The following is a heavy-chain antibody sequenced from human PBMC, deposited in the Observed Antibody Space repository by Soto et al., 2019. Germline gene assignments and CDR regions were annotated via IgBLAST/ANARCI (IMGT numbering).Heavy chain of an antibody. CDR1: GFSFDSFG. Sequence: SGGSLRLSCAASGFSFDSFGMSWVRQAPGKGLEWVSGFSGTAGGTYYADSVKGRFTLSRDSSKNTVYLQMNSLRAEDTAVYYCARGSGMTPRPGDSWGQGTLVTVSS. V-gene: IGHV3-23*01. J-gene: IGHJ4*02. CDR2: FSGTAGGT. D-gene: IGHD6-6*01. CDR3: ARGSGMTPRPGDS.